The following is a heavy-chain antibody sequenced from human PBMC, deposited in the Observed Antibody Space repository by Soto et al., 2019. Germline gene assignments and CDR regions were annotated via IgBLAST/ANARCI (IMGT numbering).Heavy chain of an antibody. CDR1: GRSISSYD. CDR3: LRGVEGLSLIPPDYYDH. CDR2: IYYSGST. Sequence: QVQLQESGPGLVKPSETLSLTCTVSGRSISSYDWSWIRQPPGKGLEWIGYIYYSGSTNYNPSRMRGVTISVDQSKYQFSLKLGSVTAAGTAVYCCLRGVEGLSLIPPDYYDHWGQGTLVTVSS. J-gene: IGHJ4*02. V-gene: IGHV4-59*01. D-gene: IGHD3-16*02.